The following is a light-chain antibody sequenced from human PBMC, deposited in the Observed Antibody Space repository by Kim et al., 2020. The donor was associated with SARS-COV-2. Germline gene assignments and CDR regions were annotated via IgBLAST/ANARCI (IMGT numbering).Light chain of an antibody. Sequence: KTVTISGTRSSGSIAGNYVQWYQQRPGGAPTTVIYEDNQRPSGGPDRFSGCIDSSANSASLTISGLKTEDEADYYCQSYDSSNHGVFGGGTQLTVL. CDR1: SGSIAGNY. CDR3: QSYDSSNHGV. V-gene: IGLV6-57*03. J-gene: IGLJ3*02. CDR2: EDN.